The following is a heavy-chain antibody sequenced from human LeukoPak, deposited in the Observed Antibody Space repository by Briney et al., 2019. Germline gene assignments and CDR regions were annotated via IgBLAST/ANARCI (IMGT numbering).Heavy chain of an antibody. Sequence: SETLSLTCAVYGGSFSGYYWTWIRQPPGKGLEWIGEINHSGSTNYNPSLKSRVTISVDTSKNQFSLKLSSVTAADTAVYYCARGYDILTGYYLWGQGTLVTVSS. CDR2: INHSGST. CDR1: GGSFSGYY. CDR3: ARGYDILTGYYL. V-gene: IGHV4-34*01. D-gene: IGHD3-9*01. J-gene: IGHJ4*02.